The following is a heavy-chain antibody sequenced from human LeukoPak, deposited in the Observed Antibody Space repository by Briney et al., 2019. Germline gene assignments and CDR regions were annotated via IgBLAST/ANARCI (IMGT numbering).Heavy chain of an antibody. D-gene: IGHD2-2*01. CDR1: GASITSSSFY. CDR3: ARHRYCNSSSCYAFDY. V-gene: IGHV4-39*01. J-gene: IGHJ4*02. CDR2: IYHTGSA. Sequence: PSETLSLTCSVSGASITSSSFYWGWIRQPPGKGLEWIGSIYHTGSADYNPSLKSRVTISVDTSKNQFSLKLTSVTAADAAVYYCARHRYCNSSSCYAFDYWGQGTLVTVSS.